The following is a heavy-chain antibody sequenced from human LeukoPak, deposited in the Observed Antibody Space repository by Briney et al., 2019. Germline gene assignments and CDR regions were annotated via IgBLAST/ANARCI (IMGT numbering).Heavy chain of an antibody. Sequence: GGSLRLSCAASGFTVRSSYMSWFRQAPGKGLEWASVIYNDGRTYYADSVKGRVIISKDISKNTLYLQMNNLRADDTAVYYCARESAYAVGDFWGRGTLVTVSS. V-gene: IGHV3-53*01. CDR1: GFTVRSSY. J-gene: IGHJ4*02. CDR2: IYNDGRT. D-gene: IGHD3-3*01. CDR3: ARESAYAVGDF.